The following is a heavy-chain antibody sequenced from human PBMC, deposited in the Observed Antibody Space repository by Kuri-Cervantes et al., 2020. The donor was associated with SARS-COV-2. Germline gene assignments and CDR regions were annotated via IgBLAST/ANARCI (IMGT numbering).Heavy chain of an antibody. J-gene: IGHJ5*02. CDR3: ARVWPTINWFDP. D-gene: IGHD1-1*01. Sequence: ASVKVSCKASGYTFTSYGISWVRQAPGQGLEWMGWISAYNGNTNYAQKLQGRVTVTTDTSTSTAYMELRSLRSDDTAVYYCARVWPTINWFDPWGQGTLVTVSS. CDR2: ISAYNGNT. V-gene: IGHV1-18*01. CDR1: GYTFTSYG.